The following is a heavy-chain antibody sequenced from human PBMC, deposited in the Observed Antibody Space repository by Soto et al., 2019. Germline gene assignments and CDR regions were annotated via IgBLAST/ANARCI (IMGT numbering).Heavy chain of an antibody. Sequence: SETLSLTCTVSGGSISSYYWSWIRQPPGKGLEWIGYIYYSGSTNYNPPLKSRVTISVDTSKNQFSLKLSSVTAADTAVYYCARGPMVRFDYWGQGTLVTVSS. CDR1: GGSISSYY. D-gene: IGHD3-10*01. J-gene: IGHJ4*02. V-gene: IGHV4-59*01. CDR2: IYYSGST. CDR3: ARGPMVRFDY.